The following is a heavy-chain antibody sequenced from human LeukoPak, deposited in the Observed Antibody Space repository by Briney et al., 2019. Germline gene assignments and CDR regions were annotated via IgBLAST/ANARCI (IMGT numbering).Heavy chain of an antibody. V-gene: IGHV4-4*07. J-gene: IGHJ4*02. CDR1: GCSISSYY. Sequence: SETLSLTCTVSGCSISSYYWSWIRQPAGKELEWIGRIYTSGSTNYNPSLKSRVTISVDTSKNQFSPMLSPVTAAATAVYYCARGGYYYDSSGYYHFDYWGQGTLVTVSS. CDR2: IYTSGST. D-gene: IGHD3-22*01. CDR3: ARGGYYYDSSGYYHFDY.